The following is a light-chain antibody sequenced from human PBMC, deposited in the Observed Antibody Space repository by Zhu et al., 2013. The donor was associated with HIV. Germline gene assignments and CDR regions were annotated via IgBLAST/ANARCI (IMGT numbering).Light chain of an antibody. V-gene: IGKV3-11*01. CDR1: QSVGSRY. Sequence: EIVLTQSPGTLSLSPGETATLSCRASQSVGSRYLAWYQQKPGQAPRLLIYDASNRATGIPARFSGSGSGTDFTLTISGLEPEDFAVYYCQQRQNWPPVTFGEGPRWRSN. CDR3: QQRQNWPPVT. CDR2: DAS. J-gene: IGKJ4*01.